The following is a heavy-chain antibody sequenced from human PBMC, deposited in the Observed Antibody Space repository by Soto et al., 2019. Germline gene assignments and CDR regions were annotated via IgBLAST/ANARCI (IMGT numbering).Heavy chain of an antibody. Sequence: PGGSLRLSCAASGFTFSSYAMSWVRQAPGKGLEWVSSISSSGSYTYYADSVKGRFTISRDNAKNSLYLQMNSLRAEDTAVYYCARIIGYGYHYYGMDVWGQGTTVTVSS. J-gene: IGHJ6*02. CDR1: GFTFSSYA. CDR3: ARIIGYGYHYYGMDV. D-gene: IGHD5-18*01. V-gene: IGHV3-21*01. CDR2: ISSSGSYT.